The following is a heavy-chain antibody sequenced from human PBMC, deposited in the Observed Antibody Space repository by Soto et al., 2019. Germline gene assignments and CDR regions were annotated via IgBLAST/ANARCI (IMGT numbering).Heavy chain of an antibody. J-gene: IGHJ6*02. CDR1: GYTFTSYA. CDR2: INAGNGNT. D-gene: IGHD3-9*01. V-gene: IGHV1-3*01. CDR3: ARASYDILTGYYRSYYYYGMDV. Sequence: ASVKVSCKASGYTFTSYAMHWVRQAPGQRLEWMGWINAGNGNTKYSQKFQGRVTITRDTSASTAYMELSSLRSEDTAVYYCARASYDILTGYYRSYYYYGMDVWGQGTTVTGSS.